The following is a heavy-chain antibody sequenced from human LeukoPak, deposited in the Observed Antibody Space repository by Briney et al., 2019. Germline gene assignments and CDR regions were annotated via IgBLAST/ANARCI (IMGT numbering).Heavy chain of an antibody. V-gene: IGHV3-43D*03. J-gene: IGHJ4*02. Sequence: GGSLRLSCAASGFTFDDYAMHWVRQAPGKGLEWVSLISWDGGSTYYADSVKGRFTISRDNSKNSLYLQMNSLRAEDTALYYCAKDRLRFLEWSAFDYWGQGTLVTVSS. D-gene: IGHD3-3*01. CDR3: AKDRLRFLEWSAFDY. CDR1: GFTFDDYA. CDR2: ISWDGGST.